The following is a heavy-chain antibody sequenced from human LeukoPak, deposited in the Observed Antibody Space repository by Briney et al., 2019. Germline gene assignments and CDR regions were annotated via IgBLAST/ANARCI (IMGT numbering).Heavy chain of an antibody. D-gene: IGHD6-13*01. J-gene: IGHJ4*02. Sequence: ASVKVSCKASGGTFSSYAISWVRQAPGQGLGWMGGIIPIFGTANYAQKFQGRVTITADESTSTAYMELSSLRSEDTAVYYCASAPGYSSSSNFDYWGQGTLVTVSS. V-gene: IGHV1-69*13. CDR3: ASAPGYSSSSNFDY. CDR2: IIPIFGTA. CDR1: GGTFSSYA.